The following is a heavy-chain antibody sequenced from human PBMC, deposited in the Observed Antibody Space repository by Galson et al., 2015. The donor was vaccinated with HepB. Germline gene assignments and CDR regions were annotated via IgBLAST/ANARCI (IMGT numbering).Heavy chain of an antibody. Sequence: SVKVSCKASGYTVTDYYIHWVRQAPGQGLEWMGWINPNSGGTNYAQKFQGRVTMTRDTSISTAYMELSSLRSEDTAVYYCATTRMYSGYDLAPIGSNYYYYGMDVWGQGTTVTVSS. CDR2: INPNSGGT. CDR3: ATTRMYSGYDLAPIGSNYYYYGMDV. V-gene: IGHV1-2*02. D-gene: IGHD5-12*01. J-gene: IGHJ6*02. CDR1: GYTVTDYY.